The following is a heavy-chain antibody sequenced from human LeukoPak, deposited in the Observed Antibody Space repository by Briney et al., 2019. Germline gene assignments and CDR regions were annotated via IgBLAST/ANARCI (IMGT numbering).Heavy chain of an antibody. CDR3: ARVEGFIDY. CDR2: ISSSGSTI. D-gene: IGHD3-16*02. CDR1: GFTFSSYE. J-gene: IGHJ4*02. V-gene: IGHV3-48*03. Sequence: PGGSLRLSCAASGFTFSSYEMNWVRQAPGKGLEWVSYISSSGSTIYYADSVKGRFTISRDNAKNSLYLQMISLRAEDTALYYCARVEGFIDYWGQGTLVTVSS.